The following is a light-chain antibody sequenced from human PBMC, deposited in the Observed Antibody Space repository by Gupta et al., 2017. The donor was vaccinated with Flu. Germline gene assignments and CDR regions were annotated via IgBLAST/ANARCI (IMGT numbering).Light chain of an antibody. CDR3: YSVDSSSKDSRV. CDR1: ILSRKY. V-gene: IGLV3-10*01. Sequence: SYELTQPPSVSVSPGQTARITCSGDILSRKYVHWYQQKTGQAPEMVLYDDNKRPSGIPERFSFSNSGAMATFTISGAQVEDEADYDYYSVDSSSKDSRVFGGGIKLTVL. CDR2: DDN. J-gene: IGLJ3*02.